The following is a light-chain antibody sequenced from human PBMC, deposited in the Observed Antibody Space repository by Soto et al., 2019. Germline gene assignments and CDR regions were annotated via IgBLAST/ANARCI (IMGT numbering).Light chain of an antibody. J-gene: IGKJ5*01. Sequence: EIVLTQSPDTLSLSPGERATLSCRASQSVRSERLAWYQHKRGQAPGLVIFDASSRATGIPKRFSGSGSGTDFTLTITRLEPEDFAVYFCQQYDVSPITFGLGTRLEIK. CDR2: DAS. V-gene: IGKV3-20*01. CDR3: QQYDVSPIT. CDR1: QSVRSER.